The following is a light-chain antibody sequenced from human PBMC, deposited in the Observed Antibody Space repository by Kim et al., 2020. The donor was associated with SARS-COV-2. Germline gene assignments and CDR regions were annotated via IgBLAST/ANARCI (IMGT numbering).Light chain of an antibody. J-gene: IGLJ3*02. Sequence: APGKTASIACGGDNIGTKSVHWYQQKPGQAPLLVIYYDNYRPSGISERFSGSSSRNTATLTITRVEAGDEADYFCQVWDTSRDHPVFGGGTKVTVL. CDR3: QVWDTSRDHPV. CDR1: NIGTKS. CDR2: YDN. V-gene: IGLV3-21*04.